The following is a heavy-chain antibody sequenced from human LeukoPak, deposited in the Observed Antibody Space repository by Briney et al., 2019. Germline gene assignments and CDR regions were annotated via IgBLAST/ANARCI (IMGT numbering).Heavy chain of an antibody. D-gene: IGHD2-15*01. V-gene: IGHV3-11*04. CDR2: ISSSGSTI. J-gene: IGHJ4*02. CDR1: GFTFSDYY. CDR3: ARALGEDKPDRGGF. Sequence: PGGSLRLSCAASGFTFSDYYMSWIRQAPGKGLEWVSYISSSGSTIYYADSVKGRFTISRDNAKNSLYLQMNSLRVEDTAVYYCARALGEDKPDRGGFWGQGTLVTVSS.